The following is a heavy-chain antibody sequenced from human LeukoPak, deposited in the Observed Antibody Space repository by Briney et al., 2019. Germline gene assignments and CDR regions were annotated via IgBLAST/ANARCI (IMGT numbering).Heavy chain of an antibody. Sequence: ASVKVSCKASGYTFTSYDINWVRQATGQGLEWMGWMNPNSGNTGYAQKFQGRVTMTRNTSISTAYMELSSLRSEDTAVYYCARGWAVVYNTWVGGFPMPDDGGQEPLAPV. D-gene: IGHD3-16*01. V-gene: IGHV1-8*01. CDR1: GYTFTSYD. CDR3: ARGWAVVYNTWVGGFPMPDD. J-gene: IGHJ4*02. CDR2: MNPNSGNT.